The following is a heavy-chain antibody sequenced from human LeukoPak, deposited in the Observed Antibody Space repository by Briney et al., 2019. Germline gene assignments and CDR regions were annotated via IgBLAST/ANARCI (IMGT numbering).Heavy chain of an antibody. Sequence: QSGGSLRLSCAASGFTVSSNYMSWVRQAPGKGLEWVSVIYSGGSTYYADSVKGRFTISRDNSKNTLYLQMNGLRAEDTAVYYCARERGYSNYEVWGQGTLVTVSS. CDR1: GFTVSSNY. CDR2: IYSGGST. J-gene: IGHJ4*02. D-gene: IGHD4-11*01. V-gene: IGHV3-53*01. CDR3: ARERGYSNYEV.